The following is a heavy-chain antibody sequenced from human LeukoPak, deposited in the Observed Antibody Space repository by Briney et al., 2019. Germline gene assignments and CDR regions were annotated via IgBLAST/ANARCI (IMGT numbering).Heavy chain of an antibody. CDR3: ARHGVEKGMALPDY. Sequence: GESLKISCKGSGYSVTTNWIGWVRQVPGKALEWMAIIYPGDSNTRYSTSFQAQVAISADKSISTAYLQWSSLKASDTAMYYCARHGVEKGMALPDYWGQGNLLTVCS. CDR1: GYSVTTNW. V-gene: IGHV5-51*01. D-gene: IGHD5-24*01. J-gene: IGHJ4*02. CDR2: IYPGDSNT.